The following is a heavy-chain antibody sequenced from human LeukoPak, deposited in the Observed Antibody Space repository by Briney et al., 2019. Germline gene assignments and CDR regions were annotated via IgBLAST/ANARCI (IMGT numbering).Heavy chain of an antibody. CDR2: ISYDGSNK. CDR1: GFTFSSYA. Sequence: PGRSLRLSCAASGFTFSSYAMHWVRQAPGKGLEWVAVISYDGSNKYYADSVKGRFTISRDNSKNTLYLQMNSLRAEDTAVYYCAKDRVVPADYAFDIWGQGTMVTVSS. J-gene: IGHJ3*02. CDR3: AKDRVVPADYAFDI. V-gene: IGHV3-30-3*01. D-gene: IGHD2-2*01.